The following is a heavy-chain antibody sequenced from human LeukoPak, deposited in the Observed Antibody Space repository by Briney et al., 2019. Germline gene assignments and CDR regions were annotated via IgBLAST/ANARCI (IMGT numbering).Heavy chain of an antibody. CDR1: GFPLSSYW. D-gene: IGHD3-22*01. V-gene: IGHV3-23*01. CDR3: AKEGLYYYDSSGYYFSDY. Sequence: GGSLRLSCAASGFPLSSYWMHWVRQAPGKGLEWVSAISGSGGSTYYADSVKGRFTISRDNSKNTLYLQMNSLRAEDTAVYYCAKEGLYYYDSSGYYFSDYWGQGTLVTVSS. CDR2: ISGSGGST. J-gene: IGHJ4*02.